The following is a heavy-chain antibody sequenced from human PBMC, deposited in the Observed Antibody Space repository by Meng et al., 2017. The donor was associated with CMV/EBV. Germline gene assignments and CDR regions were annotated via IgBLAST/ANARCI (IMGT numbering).Heavy chain of an antibody. CDR2: IIPVFETA. Sequence: QVLLEQPAAEVKKPGSSGKVSCKTSGGTFNTFAISWVRQAPGEGLEWMGGIIPVFETANYAERFQDRVTITADDSTTTAYMELSSLRADDTALYFCARGGDSWYSDYWGQGTLVTVSS. J-gene: IGHJ4*02. CDR3: ARGGDSWYSDY. D-gene: IGHD1-26*01. V-gene: IGHV1-69*12. CDR1: GGTFNTFA.